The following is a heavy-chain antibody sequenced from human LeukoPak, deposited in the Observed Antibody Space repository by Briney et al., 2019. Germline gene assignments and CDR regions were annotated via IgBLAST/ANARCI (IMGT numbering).Heavy chain of an antibody. CDR2: INPNNGDT. V-gene: IGHV1-2*02. D-gene: IGHD3-10*01. J-gene: IGHJ6*03. CDR3: ARAVRVRRFYYYMDV. Sequence: ASVKVSCKASGYSFTAQYMHWLRQAPGQGLEWMGWINPNNGDTKYAQSFLGRVIMTRDTSTTTAYMELSSLRSEDTAVYYCARAVRVRRFYYYMDVWGKGTTVTVSS. CDR1: GYSFTAQY.